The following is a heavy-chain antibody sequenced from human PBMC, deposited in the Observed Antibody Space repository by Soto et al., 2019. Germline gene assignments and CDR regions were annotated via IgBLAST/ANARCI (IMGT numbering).Heavy chain of an antibody. J-gene: IGHJ4*02. CDR3: ARGGAMGVDH. Sequence: VGSLRLSCTASGFFFNDKWMHWVRQAPGKGLVWVARIDGHSGTTNYADSVRGRFTISRDNAKNTVYLHLNTLTDEDTAVYYCARGGAMGVDHWGQGTLVTVSS. CDR2: IDGHSGTT. CDR1: GFFFNDKW. D-gene: IGHD1-26*01. V-gene: IGHV3-74*01.